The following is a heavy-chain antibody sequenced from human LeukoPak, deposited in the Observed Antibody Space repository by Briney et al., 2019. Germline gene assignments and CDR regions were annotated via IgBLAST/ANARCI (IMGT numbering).Heavy chain of an antibody. CDR3: ARAAATQRAFDY. D-gene: IGHD2-15*01. CDR1: GFTFSSYS. V-gene: IGHV3-21*04. Sequence: GGSLRLSCAASGFTFSSYSMNWVHQAPGKGLEWFSSISSSSSYIYYADSVKGRFTISRDNAKNSLYLQMNSLRAEDTALYYCARAAATQRAFDYWGQGTLVTVSS. J-gene: IGHJ4*02. CDR2: ISSSSSYI.